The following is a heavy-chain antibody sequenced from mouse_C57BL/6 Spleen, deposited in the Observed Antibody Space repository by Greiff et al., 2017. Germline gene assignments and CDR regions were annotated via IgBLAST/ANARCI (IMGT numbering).Heavy chain of an antibody. CDR2: IYPRSGNT. CDR3: ARRYYGSSSGNFDY. V-gene: IGHV1-81*01. J-gene: IGHJ2*01. CDR1: GYTFPSSG. D-gene: IGHD1-1*01. Sequence: VQLQQSGAELARPGASVKLSCKASGYTFPSSGISWVKQRTGQGLEWIGEIYPRSGNTYYNEKFKGKATLTADKSSSTAYMELRSLTSEDSAVYFCARRYYGSSSGNFDYWGQGTTLTVSS.